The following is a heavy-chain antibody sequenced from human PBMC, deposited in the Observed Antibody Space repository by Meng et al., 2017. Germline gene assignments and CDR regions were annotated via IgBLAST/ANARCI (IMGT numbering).Heavy chain of an antibody. CDR2: IYWDDDK. CDR1: GFSLSTSGVG. V-gene: IGHV2-5*02. D-gene: IGHD3-10*01. J-gene: IGHJ4*02. CDR3: AHSYGSNFDY. Sequence: QIPLKESCPTLVKRTQTLTLTCTLSGFSLSTSGVGVGSIRQPPGKALEWLALIYWDDDKRYSPSLKSRLTITKDTSNNQVVLTMSNMDPVDTATYYCAHSYGSNFDYWGQGTLVTVSS.